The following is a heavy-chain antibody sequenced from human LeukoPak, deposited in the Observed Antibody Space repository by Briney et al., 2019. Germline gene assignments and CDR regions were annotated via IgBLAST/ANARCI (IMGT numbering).Heavy chain of an antibody. V-gene: IGHV3-30*18. CDR2: ISYDGSNK. Sequence: SGGYLRLSCAASGFTFSSYGMHWVRQAPGKGLEWVAVISYDGSNKYYADSVKGRFTISRDNSKNTLYLQMNSLRAEDTAVYYCAKDRPERYFDWFYYYYGMDVWGKGTTVTVSS. CDR3: AKDRPERYFDWFYYYYGMDV. J-gene: IGHJ6*04. CDR1: GFTFSSYG. D-gene: IGHD3-9*01.